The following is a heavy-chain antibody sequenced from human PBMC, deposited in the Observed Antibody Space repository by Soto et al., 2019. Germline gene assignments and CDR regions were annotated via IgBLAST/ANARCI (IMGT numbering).Heavy chain of an antibody. D-gene: IGHD2-15*01. V-gene: IGHV1-69*13. Sequence: SVKVSCKASGGTFSSYSISWVRQAPGQGLEWMGGIIPIFGTANYAQKFQGRVTITADESTSTAYMELSSLRSDDTAVYYCARGGSSPRSGMDVWGQGTTVTVSS. CDR2: IIPIFGTA. CDR1: GGTFSSYS. CDR3: ARGGSSPRSGMDV. J-gene: IGHJ6*02.